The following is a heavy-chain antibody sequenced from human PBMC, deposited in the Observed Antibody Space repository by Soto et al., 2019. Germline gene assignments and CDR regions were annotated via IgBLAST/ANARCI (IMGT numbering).Heavy chain of an antibody. CDR2: MYSSGTT. CDR1: GAAISSNY. J-gene: IGHJ4*02. D-gene: IGHD1-20*01. Sequence: QVQLQESGPGLVNPSDTLSLTCSVSGAAISSNYCSCIRQPAGNGLEWIGRMYSSGTTSYNHSLKSRFIMSVDTYKYQFSLNMRSVTAADTAVYYGASGNRASRPVDNGGQGTLVTVSS. V-gene: IGHV4-4*07. CDR3: ASGNRASRPVDN.